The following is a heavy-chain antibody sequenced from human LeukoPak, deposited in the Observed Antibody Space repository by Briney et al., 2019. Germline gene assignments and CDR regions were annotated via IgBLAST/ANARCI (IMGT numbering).Heavy chain of an antibody. CDR1: GASISSNNWW. D-gene: IGHD3-10*01. CDR2: IYYSGST. CDR3: AREYYGSGSYSAFFDY. Sequence: SETLSLTCVVSGASISSNNWWWFWIRQPPGKGLEWIGYIYYSGSTNYNPSLKSRVTISVDTSKNQFSLKLSSVTAADTAVYYCAREYYGSGSYSAFFDYWGQGTLVTVSS. J-gene: IGHJ4*02. V-gene: IGHV4-61*01.